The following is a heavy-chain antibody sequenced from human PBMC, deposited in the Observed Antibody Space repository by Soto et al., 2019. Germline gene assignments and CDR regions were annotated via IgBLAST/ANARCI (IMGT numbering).Heavy chain of an antibody. V-gene: IGHV4-39*01. D-gene: IGHD3-3*01. Sequence: PSETLSLTCTVSGGSISSSSYYWGWIRQPPGKGLECIGSIYYSGSTYYNPSLKSRVTISVDTSKNQFSLKLSSVTAADTAVYYCASITIFGVVIPNYGMDVWGQGTTVTVSS. CDR2: IYYSGST. J-gene: IGHJ6*02. CDR1: GGSISSSSYY. CDR3: ASITIFGVVIPNYGMDV.